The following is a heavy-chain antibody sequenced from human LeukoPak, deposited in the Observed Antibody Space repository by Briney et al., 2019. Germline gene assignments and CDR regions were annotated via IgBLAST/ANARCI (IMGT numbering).Heavy chain of an antibody. V-gene: IGHV3-30*02. D-gene: IGHD6-19*01. J-gene: IGHJ4*02. CDR3: AKDSGAIAVAGDFDY. CDR2: IRYDGSNK. Sequence: GGSLRLSCAASGFTFSSYGMHWVRQAPGKGLEWVAFIRYDGSNKYYADSVKGRFTISRDNSKNTLYLQMNSLRAEDTAVYYCAKDSGAIAVAGDFDYWGQGTLATVSS. CDR1: GFTFSSYG.